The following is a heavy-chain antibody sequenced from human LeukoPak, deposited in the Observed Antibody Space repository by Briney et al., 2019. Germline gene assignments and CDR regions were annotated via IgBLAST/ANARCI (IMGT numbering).Heavy chain of an antibody. CDR2: IYHSGST. Sequence: SETLSLTCAVSGGSISSGGYSGSWIRQPPGKGLEWIGYIYHSGSTYYNPSLKSRVTISVDRSKNQFSLKLSSVTAADTAVYYCASVRGFGVFDYWGQGTLVTVSS. D-gene: IGHD3-10*01. CDR3: ASVRGFGVFDY. V-gene: IGHV4-30-2*01. CDR1: GGSISSGGYS. J-gene: IGHJ4*02.